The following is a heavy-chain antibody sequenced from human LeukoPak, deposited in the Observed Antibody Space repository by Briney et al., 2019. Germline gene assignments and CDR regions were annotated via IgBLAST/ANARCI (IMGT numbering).Heavy chain of an antibody. J-gene: IGHJ6*03. CDR2: IYPGDSDT. D-gene: IGHD2-2*01. Sequence: GESLKISCKGSGYSFTSYWIGWVRQMPGKGLEWMGIIYPGDSDTRYSPSFQGQVTISADKSISTAYLQWSSLKASDTAMYYCARRVVVPISYYYYMDVWGKGTTVTVSS. CDR1: GYSFTSYW. CDR3: ARRVVVPISYYYYMDV. V-gene: IGHV5-51*01.